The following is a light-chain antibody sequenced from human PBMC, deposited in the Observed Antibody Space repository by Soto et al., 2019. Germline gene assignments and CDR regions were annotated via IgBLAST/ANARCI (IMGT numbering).Light chain of an antibody. CDR1: RTVDDNS. CDR2: DAL. CDR3: QQYGSSPFT. V-gene: IGKV3-20*01. J-gene: IGKJ3*01. Sequence: ENVLTQSPGRLSLSPGDRATLSCRASRTVDDNSLAWYQQKPGQAPRLLIFDALNRATGIPDRFSGSGSGTDFALTINRLEPEDFALYFCQQYGSSPFTFGTGTKVDIK.